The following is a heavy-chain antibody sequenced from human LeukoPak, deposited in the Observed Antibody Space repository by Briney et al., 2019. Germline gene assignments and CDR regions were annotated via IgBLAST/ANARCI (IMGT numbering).Heavy chain of an antibody. V-gene: IGHV4-39*01. D-gene: IGHD5-18*01. J-gene: IGHJ4*02. CDR2: FYYTGST. Sequence: SETLSLTCTVSGGSMNSNSYYWGWIRQPPGEGLEWIGSFYYTGSTYYNPSLKSRVTISADTSKNQFSLKLSSVAAADTAVYYCARGYTAGWIPHDYWGQGTLVTVSS. CDR3: ARGYTAGWIPHDY. CDR1: GGSMNSNSYY.